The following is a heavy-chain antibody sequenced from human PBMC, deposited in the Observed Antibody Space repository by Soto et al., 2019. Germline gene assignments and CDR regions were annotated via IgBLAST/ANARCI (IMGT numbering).Heavy chain of an antibody. Sequence: SETLSLTCSVSGGSISSYYWSWIRQPPGKGLEWIGYIYNSGRTNSNPSLKSRVTISVDTSKSQFSLKLSSVTAADTAVYYCARIPSPWGQGTLVTVSS. V-gene: IGHV4-59*12. J-gene: IGHJ5*02. CDR3: ARIPSP. D-gene: IGHD2-21*01. CDR1: GGSISSYY. CDR2: IYNSGRT.